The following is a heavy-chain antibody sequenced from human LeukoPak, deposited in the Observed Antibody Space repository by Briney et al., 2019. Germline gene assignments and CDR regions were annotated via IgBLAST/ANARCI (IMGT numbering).Heavy chain of an antibody. Sequence: SGTLSLTCAVSGGSISSSNWWSWVRQPPGKGLEWIGEIYHSGSTNYNPSLKSRVTISVDKSKNQFSLKLSSVTAADTAVYYCARSGGVAVAGTPFYGYWGQGTLVTVSS. V-gene: IGHV4-4*02. CDR2: IYHSGST. CDR1: GGSISSSNW. CDR3: ARSGGVAVAGTPFYGY. J-gene: IGHJ4*02. D-gene: IGHD6-19*01.